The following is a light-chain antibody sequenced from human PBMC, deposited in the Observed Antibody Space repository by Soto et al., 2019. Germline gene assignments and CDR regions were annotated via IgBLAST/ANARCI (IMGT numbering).Light chain of an antibody. CDR2: GAS. V-gene: IGKV3-15*01. J-gene: IGKJ3*01. CDR1: QSIRSN. Sequence: EIVMTQSPATLSVSPGERATLSCRASQSIRSNLAWYQQKPGQAPRLLIYGASTRAAGFPARFSGSGSGTEFTLTIFNLQPDDVAPYYCQKYDSAPFTFGLGTRVEIK. CDR3: QKYDSAPFT.